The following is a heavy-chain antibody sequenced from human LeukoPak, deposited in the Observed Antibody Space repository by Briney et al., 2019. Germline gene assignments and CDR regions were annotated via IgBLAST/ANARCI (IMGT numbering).Heavy chain of an antibody. CDR3: AIKTSEYYYGSGSNFQH. Sequence: GVSLRLSCAASGFTFSSYGMHWVRQAPGKGLEWVAVIYYDGSNKYYADSVKGRFTISRDNSKNTLYLQMNSLRAEDTAVYYCAIKTSEYYYGSGSNFQHWARAPWSPSPQ. J-gene: IGHJ1*01. CDR2: IYYDGSNK. CDR1: GFTFSSYG. V-gene: IGHV3-30*03. D-gene: IGHD3-10*01.